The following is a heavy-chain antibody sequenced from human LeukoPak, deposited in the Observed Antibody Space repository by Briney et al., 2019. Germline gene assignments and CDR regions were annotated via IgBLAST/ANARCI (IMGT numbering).Heavy chain of an antibody. CDR1: GFTFSDYY. D-gene: IGHD6-19*01. Sequence: GGSLRLSCAASGFTFSDYYMSWIRHAPGKGLEGVSYISSSSSYTNYADSVKGRFTISRDNAKNSLYLQMNSLRAEDTAVYYCARDEFGSGWYMGYWGQGTLVTVSS. CDR2: ISSSSSYT. V-gene: IGHV3-11*06. CDR3: ARDEFGSGWYMGY. J-gene: IGHJ4*02.